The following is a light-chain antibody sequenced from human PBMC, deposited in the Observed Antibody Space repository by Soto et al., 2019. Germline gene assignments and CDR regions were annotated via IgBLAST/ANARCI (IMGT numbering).Light chain of an antibody. V-gene: IGKV1-6*01. CDR3: LQDYTYPLT. J-gene: IGKJ4*01. Sequence: AIQMTQSASSLSASIGERVTITCRASQGIKNDLGWYQQKPGKARKVLIYASYSLHSGVPSRFSGSGSGTDFTLTISSLQPEDSATYYCLQDYTYPLTFGGGTKVEIK. CDR2: ASY. CDR1: QGIKND.